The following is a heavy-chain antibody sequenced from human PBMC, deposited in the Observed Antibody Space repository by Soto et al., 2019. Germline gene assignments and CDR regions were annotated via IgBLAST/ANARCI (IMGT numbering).Heavy chain of an antibody. CDR2: IYYSGST. Sequence: PSETLSLTCTVSGGSVSSSSCYWGWIRQPPGKGLEWIGSIYYSGSTYYNPSLKSRVTISVDTSKNQFSLKLSSVTAADTAVYYCARHYGSGSYPLDYWGQGTLVTVSS. CDR1: GGSVSSSSCY. J-gene: IGHJ4*02. CDR3: ARHYGSGSYPLDY. V-gene: IGHV4-39*01. D-gene: IGHD3-10*01.